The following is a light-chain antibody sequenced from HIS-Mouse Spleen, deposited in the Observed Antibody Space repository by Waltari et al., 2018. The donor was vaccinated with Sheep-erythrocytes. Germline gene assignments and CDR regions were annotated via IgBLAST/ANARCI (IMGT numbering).Light chain of an antibody. CDR2: AAS. CDR3: QQLNSYPALT. V-gene: IGKV1-9*01. Sequence: DIQLTQSPSFLSASVGDRVTITCQAPKLLIYAASTLQSGVPSRFSGSGSGTEFTLTISSLQPEDFATYYCQQLNSYPALTFGGGTKVEIK. J-gene: IGKJ4*01.